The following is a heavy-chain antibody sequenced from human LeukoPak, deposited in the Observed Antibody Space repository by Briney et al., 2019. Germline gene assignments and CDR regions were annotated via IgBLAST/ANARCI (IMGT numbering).Heavy chain of an antibody. CDR1: GFTFSSYA. D-gene: IGHD2-15*01. V-gene: IGHV3-64*01. CDR3: ATSYCSGGSCYGNRNDAFDI. J-gene: IGHJ3*02. CDR2: ISSNGGST. Sequence: GGSLRLSCAASGFTFSSYAMHWVRQAPGKGLEYVSAISSNGGSTYYANSVKGRFTISRDNSKNTLYLQMGSLRAEDMAVYYCATSYCSGGSCYGNRNDAFDIWGQGTMVTVSS.